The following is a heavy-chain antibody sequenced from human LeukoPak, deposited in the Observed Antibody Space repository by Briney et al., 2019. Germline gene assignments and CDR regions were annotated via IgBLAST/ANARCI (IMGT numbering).Heavy chain of an antibody. CDR1: GITFRSYG. D-gene: IGHD4-17*01. CDR2: IWYDGSNK. V-gene: IGHV3-33*01. CDR3: ARDRSSTVSSTLDY. Sequence: GRSLRLSCTTSGITFRSYGMHWVRQAPGKGLEWVAAIWYDGSNKYYADSVKGRFTMSRDNSENTVYLQMKSLRAEDTAVYYCARDRSSTVSSTLDYWGQGTLVTVSS. J-gene: IGHJ4*02.